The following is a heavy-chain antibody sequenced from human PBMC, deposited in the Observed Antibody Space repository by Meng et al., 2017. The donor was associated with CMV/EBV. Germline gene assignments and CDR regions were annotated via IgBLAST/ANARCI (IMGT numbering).Heavy chain of an antibody. CDR2: IIPILGIA. Sequence: SVKVSCKASGGTFSSYTISWVRQAPGQGLEWMGRIIPILGIANYAQKFQGRVTITADKSTSTAYMELSSLRSEDTAVYYCATGATTSRFRVDYWGQGTLVTVSS. CDR3: ATGATTSRFRVDY. CDR1: GGTFSSYT. D-gene: IGHD2-2*01. J-gene: IGHJ4*02. V-gene: IGHV1-69*02.